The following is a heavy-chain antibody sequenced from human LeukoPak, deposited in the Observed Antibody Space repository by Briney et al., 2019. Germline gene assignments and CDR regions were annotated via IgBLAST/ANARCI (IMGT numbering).Heavy chain of an antibody. J-gene: IGHJ4*02. V-gene: IGHV4-59*08. CDR2: VHYSGNT. CDR3: ARHDYNWKTFDY. CDR1: GVSISRYY. Sequence: PSETLSLTCTVSGVSISRYYWSWVRQPPGKGLEWIGSVHYSGNTNYNPSLKSRVTISLDTSKNQYSLKLSYVTAADTAVYYCARHDYNWKTFDYWGQGTLVTVSS. D-gene: IGHD1-1*01.